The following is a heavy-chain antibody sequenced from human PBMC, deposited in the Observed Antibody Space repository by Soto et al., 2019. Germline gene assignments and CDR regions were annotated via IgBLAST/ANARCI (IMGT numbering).Heavy chain of an antibody. CDR1: GGSIGSGGYY. CDR2: IYYSGST. V-gene: IGHV4-31*03. CDR3: ARDLGYCSSTSCPRGIKNNLFDP. D-gene: IGHD2-2*01. Sequence: SETLSLTCTVSGGSIGSGGYYWSWIRQHPGKGLEWIGYIYYSGSTYYNPSLKSRVTISVDTSKNQFSLKLSSVTAADTAVYYCARDLGYCSSTSCPRGIKNNLFDPWGQGTLVTVSS. J-gene: IGHJ5*02.